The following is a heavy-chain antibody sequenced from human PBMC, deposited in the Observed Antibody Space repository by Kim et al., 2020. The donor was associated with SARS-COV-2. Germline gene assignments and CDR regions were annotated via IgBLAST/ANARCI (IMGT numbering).Heavy chain of an antibody. CDR3: ARGGIAAAGKRSDY. J-gene: IGHJ4*02. D-gene: IGHD6-13*01. Sequence: ADSVKGRFTISRDNAKNSLYLQMNSLRDEDTAVYYCARGGIAAAGKRSDYWGQGTLVTVSS. V-gene: IGHV3-48*02.